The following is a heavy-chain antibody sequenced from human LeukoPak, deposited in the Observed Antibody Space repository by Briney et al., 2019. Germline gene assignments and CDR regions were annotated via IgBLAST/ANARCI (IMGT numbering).Heavy chain of an antibody. V-gene: IGHV4-4*02. CDR3: AGLVGRYSSGLYYYYFDY. CDR1: GDSINSLDL. D-gene: IGHD3-22*01. J-gene: IGHJ4*02. CDR2: MYLSGTT. Sequence: SETLSLTCTVSGDSINSLDLWSWVRQPPGKGLEWIGEMYLSGTTHSNPSVKRRVTISIDKSKNQFFLNLSSVTAADTAVYYCAGLVGRYSSGLYYYYFDYWGQGTLVTVSS.